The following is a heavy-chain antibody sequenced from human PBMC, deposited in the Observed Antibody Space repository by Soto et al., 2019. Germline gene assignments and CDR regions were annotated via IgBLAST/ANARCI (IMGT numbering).Heavy chain of an antibody. CDR1: GFTFSNYN. CDR3: ARVVYYDRSSFGL. D-gene: IGHD3-22*01. Sequence: GGSLRLSCAASGFTFSNYNMNWVRQAPGKGLEWVSSISSSRDYIYYTDSVKGRFTISRDNAKNSLYLQMHSLRAEDTAVYYCARVVYYDRSSFGLWGQGTMVTVSS. J-gene: IGHJ3*01. V-gene: IGHV3-21*01. CDR2: ISSSRDYI.